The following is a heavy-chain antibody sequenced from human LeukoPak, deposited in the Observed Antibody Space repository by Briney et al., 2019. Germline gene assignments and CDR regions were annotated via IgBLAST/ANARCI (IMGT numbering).Heavy chain of an antibody. D-gene: IGHD5-18*01. J-gene: IGHJ4*02. CDR1: GYTFTSYA. CDR3: AVGGYSYGPRPNY. CDR2: INTNTGNP. V-gene: IGHV7-4-1*02. Sequence: APVKVSCKASGYTFTSYAMNWVRQAPGQGLEWMGWINTNTGNPTYAQGFTGRFVFSLDTSVSTAYLQISSLKAEDTAVYYCAVGGYSYGPRPNYWGQGTLVTVSS.